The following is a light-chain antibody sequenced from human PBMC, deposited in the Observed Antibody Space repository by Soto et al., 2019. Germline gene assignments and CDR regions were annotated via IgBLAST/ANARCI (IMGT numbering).Light chain of an antibody. Sequence: QSVLTQPASVSGSPGQSITISCTGTSSDVGAYNFVSWYQQHPGKAPTLMIYDVSHRPSGVSNRFSGSKSGNTASLTISGLQAEDEADYYCCSFTSSSTSVFGTGTKLTVL. V-gene: IGLV2-14*01. J-gene: IGLJ1*01. CDR1: SSDVGAYNF. CDR3: CSFTSSSTSV. CDR2: DVS.